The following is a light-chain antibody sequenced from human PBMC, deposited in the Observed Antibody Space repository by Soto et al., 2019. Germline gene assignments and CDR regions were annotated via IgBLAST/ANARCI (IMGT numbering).Light chain of an antibody. V-gene: IGKV3-15*01. CDR1: QNIYSN. CDR2: RAS. J-gene: IGKJ1*01. Sequence: MSQAPAPLSLSSGERATLSCRACQNIYSNIAWYQPRPGQAPSLLIYRASTRATGVPGRFSGSGCGTEFTLTSSIEPSEDSTVYCCRQCHKLWAVGQGTKVDIK. CDR3: RQCHKLWA.